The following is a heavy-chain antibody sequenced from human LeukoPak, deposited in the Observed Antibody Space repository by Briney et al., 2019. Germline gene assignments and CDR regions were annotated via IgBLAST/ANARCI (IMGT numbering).Heavy chain of an antibody. CDR1: GYTFTTYA. J-gene: IGHJ4*02. D-gene: IGHD2-15*01. V-gene: IGHV1-3*01. Sequence: ASVKVSCKTSGYTFTTYAIHWVRQAPGQRLEWMGLINADDGNTRYSQKFQGRVTMTRDTSTSTVYMELSSLRSEDTAVYYCARGMVVAATINDFDYWGQGTLVTVSS. CDR3: ARGMVVAATINDFDY. CDR2: INADDGNT.